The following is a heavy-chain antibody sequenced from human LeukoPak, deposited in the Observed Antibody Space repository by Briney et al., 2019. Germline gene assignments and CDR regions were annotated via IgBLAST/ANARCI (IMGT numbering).Heavy chain of an antibody. Sequence: GGSLRLSCAASGFTFSSYWMSWVRQAPGKGLEWVANVKQDGSEKYYVDSVKGRFTISRDNAKNSLYLQMNGLRAEDTAVYYCATVRRSSSGWFSDYWGQGTLVTVSS. J-gene: IGHJ4*02. CDR2: VKQDGSEK. D-gene: IGHD6-19*01. V-gene: IGHV3-7*01. CDR1: GFTFSSYW. CDR3: ATVRRSSSGWFSDY.